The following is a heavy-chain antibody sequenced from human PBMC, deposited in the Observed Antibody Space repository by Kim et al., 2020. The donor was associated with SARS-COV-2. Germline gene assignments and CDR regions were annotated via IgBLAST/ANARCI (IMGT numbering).Heavy chain of an antibody. CDR3: ARDRGEGFDY. J-gene: IGHJ4*02. CDR1: GGSISSYY. CDR2: IYYSGST. D-gene: IGHD3-16*01. V-gene: IGHV4-59*01. Sequence: SETLSLTCTVSGGSISSYYWSWIRQPPGKGLEWIGYIYYSGSTNYTPSLKSRVTISVDTSKNQFSLKLSSVTAADTAVYYCARDRGEGFDYWGQGTLVTVSS.